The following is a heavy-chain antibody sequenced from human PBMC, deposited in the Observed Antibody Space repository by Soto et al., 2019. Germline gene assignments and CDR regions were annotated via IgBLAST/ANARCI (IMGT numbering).Heavy chain of an antibody. D-gene: IGHD1-26*01. CDR2: IRSKANSYAT. J-gene: IGHJ6*02. CDR1: GFTFSGSA. Sequence: EVQLVESGGGLVQPGGSLKLSCAVSGFTFSGSAMHWVRQASGKGLEWVGRIRSKANSYATAYAASVKGRFTISRDDSKNTAYLQMNSLKTEDTAVYYCTRASGASHYYYGMDVWGQGTTVTVSS. CDR3: TRASGASHYYYGMDV. V-gene: IGHV3-73*02.